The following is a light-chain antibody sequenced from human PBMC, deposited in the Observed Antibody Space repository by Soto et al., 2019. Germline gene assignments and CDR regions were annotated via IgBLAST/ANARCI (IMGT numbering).Light chain of an antibody. J-gene: IGLJ1*01. CDR2: EVS. Sequence: QSVLTQPASVSGSPGQSITISCPGSSSAVGCYNYISWYQQHPGKAPNLSIYEVSNRPSGVSNRFSGSMSGNTASLTISGLQAEDEADYYCSSYTSISSLDVFGTGTKVTVL. CDR1: SSAVGCYNY. CDR3: SSYTSISSLDV. V-gene: IGLV2-14*01.